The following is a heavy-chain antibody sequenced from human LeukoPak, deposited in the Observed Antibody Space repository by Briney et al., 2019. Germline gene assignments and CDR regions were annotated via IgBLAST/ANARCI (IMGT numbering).Heavy chain of an antibody. J-gene: IGHJ5*02. V-gene: IGHV1-8*01. CDR3: ARAPRQTYSSSWYGGWFDP. CDR1: GYTFTSYD. Sequence: ASVKVSCKASGYTFTSYDINWVRQATGQGLEWMGWMNPNSGNTGYAQKFQGRVTMTRNTSISTAYMELSSLRSEDTAVYYCARAPRQTYSSSWYGGWFDPWGQGTLVTVSS. CDR2: MNPNSGNT. D-gene: IGHD6-13*01.